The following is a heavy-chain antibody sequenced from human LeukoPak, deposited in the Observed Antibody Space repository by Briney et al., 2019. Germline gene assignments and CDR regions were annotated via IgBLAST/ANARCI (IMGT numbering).Heavy chain of an antibody. CDR3: ARDWYSGSYLWSVGYFDY. CDR2: INHSGST. CDR1: GGSFSGYY. V-gene: IGHV4-34*01. D-gene: IGHD1-26*01. Sequence: TETLSLTCAVYGGSFSGYYWSWIRQPPGKGLEWIGEINHSGSTNYNPSLKSRVTISVDTSKNQFSLKLSSVTAADTAVYYRARDWYSGSYLWSVGYFDYWGQGTLVTVSS. J-gene: IGHJ4*02.